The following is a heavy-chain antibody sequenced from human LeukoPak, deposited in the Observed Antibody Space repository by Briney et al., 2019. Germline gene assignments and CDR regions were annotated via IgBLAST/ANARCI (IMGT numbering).Heavy chain of an antibody. Sequence: GGSLRLSCAVSGFTVSSIYMSWVRQAPGKGLEWVSFIYNDGNTYYADSVKGRFSISRDNSKNTLYLQMNSLRAEDTAVYYCAKPPRTTGYSSSWYGDYFDYWGQGTLVTVSS. J-gene: IGHJ4*02. CDR1: GFTVSSIY. CDR2: IYNDGNT. V-gene: IGHV3-53*01. D-gene: IGHD6-13*01. CDR3: AKPPRTTGYSSSWYGDYFDY.